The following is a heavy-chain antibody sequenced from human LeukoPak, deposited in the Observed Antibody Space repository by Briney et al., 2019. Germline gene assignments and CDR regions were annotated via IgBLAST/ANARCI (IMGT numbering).Heavy chain of an antibody. CDR3: ARVYYSSSYDYWYFDL. Sequence: PSETLSLTCTVSGGSISSSSYYWSWIRQPPGKGLEWIGYIYYSGSTNYNPSLKSRVTISVDTSKNQFSLKLSSVTAADTAVYYCARVYYSSSYDYWYFDLWGRGTLVTVSS. CDR2: IYYSGST. V-gene: IGHV4-61*01. D-gene: IGHD6-13*01. CDR1: GGSISSSSYY. J-gene: IGHJ2*01.